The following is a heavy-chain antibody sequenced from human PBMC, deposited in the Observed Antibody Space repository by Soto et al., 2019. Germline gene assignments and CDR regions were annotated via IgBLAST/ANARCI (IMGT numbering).Heavy chain of an antibody. V-gene: IGHV3-13*05. Sequence: ETLRLSCVASGFTFSAYDMHWVRQTTGKGLEWVSAIGAADDPYYLGSVKGRFTISRENAKNSLYLQMNSLRAEDTAVYYCARAYSGRLPRRADYYFAMDVWGQGTTVTVSS. D-gene: IGHD2-15*01. J-gene: IGHJ6*02. CDR2: IGAADDP. CDR1: GFTFSAYD. CDR3: ARAYSGRLPRRADYYFAMDV.